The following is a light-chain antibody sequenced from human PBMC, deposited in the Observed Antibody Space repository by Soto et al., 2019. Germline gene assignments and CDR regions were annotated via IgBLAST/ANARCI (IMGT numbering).Light chain of an antibody. J-gene: IGKJ1*01. Sequence: EIVMTQSPATLSVSPGERTTLSCRASQSVSSNLAWYQQKPGQAPRLLMYGASSLATGVPARFSGSGSGTEFTLIISSLQSEDFAVYYCQQYHNGPRTFGQGTKVDIK. V-gene: IGKV3-15*01. CDR2: GAS. CDR1: QSVSSN. CDR3: QQYHNGPRT.